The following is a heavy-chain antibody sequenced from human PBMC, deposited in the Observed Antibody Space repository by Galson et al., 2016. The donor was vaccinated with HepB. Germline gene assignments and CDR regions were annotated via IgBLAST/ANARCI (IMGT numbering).Heavy chain of an antibody. J-gene: IGHJ6*02. D-gene: IGHD3-10*01. CDR3: AKVLSYYGSGNPPTYYFYGMDV. CDR2: ISYDGNNK. V-gene: IGHV3-30*18. Sequence: SLRLSCAASGFTFSSYGMHWVRQAPGKGLEWVAVISYDGNNKYYADSVKGRFTISRDNSKNTLYLQMNSLRAEDTAVYYFAKVLSYYGSGNPPTYYFYGMDVWGQGTTVTVSS. CDR1: GFTFSSYG.